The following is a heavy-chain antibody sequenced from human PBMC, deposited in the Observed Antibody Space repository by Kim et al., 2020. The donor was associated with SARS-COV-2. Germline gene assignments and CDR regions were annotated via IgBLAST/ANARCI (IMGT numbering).Heavy chain of an antibody. CDR3: AREGNVRGVPNFDP. D-gene: IGHD3-10*02. Sequence: SVKVSCKASGGTFSSYAISWVRQAPGQGLEWMGGIIPIFGTANYAQKFQGRVTITADESTSTAYMELSSLRSEDTAVYYCAREGNVRGVPNFDPWGQGTLVTVSS. J-gene: IGHJ5*02. V-gene: IGHV1-69*13. CDR2: IIPIFGTA. CDR1: GGTFSSYA.